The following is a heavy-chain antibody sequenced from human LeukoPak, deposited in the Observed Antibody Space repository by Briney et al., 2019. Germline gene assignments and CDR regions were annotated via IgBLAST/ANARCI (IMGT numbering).Heavy chain of an antibody. CDR3: ARPGQSNWWVYFNY. Sequence: PSETLSLTCTVSGGSSSSYYWTWIRHPPGKGLEWIGYIHTSGSTKYNPSLKSRVTMSVDTSKNQFSLRLSSVTAADTAVYYCARPGQSNWWVYFNYWGQGTLVTVSS. CDR1: GGSSSSYY. J-gene: IGHJ4*02. V-gene: IGHV4-4*09. CDR2: IHTSGST. D-gene: IGHD2-15*01.